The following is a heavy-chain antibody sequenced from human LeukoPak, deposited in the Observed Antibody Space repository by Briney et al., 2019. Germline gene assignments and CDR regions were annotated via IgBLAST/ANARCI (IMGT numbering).Heavy chain of an antibody. CDR2: IRNKANSYTT. Sequence: PGGSLRLSCAASGFTFSDHDMHWVRQAPGKGLEWVGGIRNKANSYTTAYAVSVRGRFPITREDSKNSLYLQMDRRRTEDTAVYYCTRVSKNWNAPVYFDCWGQGTLVSAPS. D-gene: IGHD1-1*01. CDR1: GFTFSDHD. V-gene: IGHV3-72*01. J-gene: IGHJ4*02. CDR3: TRVSKNWNAPVYFDC.